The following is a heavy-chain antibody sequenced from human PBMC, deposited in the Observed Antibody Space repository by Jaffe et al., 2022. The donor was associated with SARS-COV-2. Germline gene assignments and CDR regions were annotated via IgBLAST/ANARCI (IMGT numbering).Heavy chain of an antibody. J-gene: IGHJ3*02. CDR1: GFAFSNYN. V-gene: IGHV3-48*01. CDR3: VRNSGRDAFDI. CDR2: INSHSSSI. D-gene: IGHD3-10*01. Sequence: EEQLVESGGGLVQPGGSLRLSCTASGFAFSNYNMNWVRLAPGKGLEWISYINSHSSSIYYADSVKGRFTISRDNAKNSLSLQMNTLRAEDTSLYYCVRNSGRDAFDIWGHGTMVTVSS.